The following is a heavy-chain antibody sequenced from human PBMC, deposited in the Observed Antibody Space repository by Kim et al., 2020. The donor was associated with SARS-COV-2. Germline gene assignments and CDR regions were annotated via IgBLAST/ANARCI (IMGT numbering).Heavy chain of an antibody. Sequence: GGSLILSCTASGFTFSAYALYWVRQAPGKGLEWVALISYDGNNKYYADSVKGRFTISRDNSRDTLYLQMNSLRVDDRAVYYCARGIGYCSGGSCRSYQYGMGVWGQGTTVTVSS. D-gene: IGHD2-15*01. CDR1: GFTFSAYA. J-gene: IGHJ6*02. CDR3: ARGIGYCSGGSCRSYQYGMGV. V-gene: IGHV3-30*04. CDR2: ISYDGNNK.